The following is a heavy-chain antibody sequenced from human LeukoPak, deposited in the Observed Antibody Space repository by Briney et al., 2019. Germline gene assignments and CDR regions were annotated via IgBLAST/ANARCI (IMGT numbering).Heavy chain of an antibody. CDR3: AKSYYDTSGYPLRPCMDV. J-gene: IGHJ6*03. D-gene: IGHD3-22*01. V-gene: IGHV3-23*01. CDR2: VRGSGGSA. CDR1: GFSFTTYA. Sequence: PGGSLRLSCAASGFSFTTYAINWVRQAPGKGLEWVSVVRGSGGSAYYADSVKGRFTISRDSSKSTLYLQMNSLRAEDTAVYYSAKSYYDTSGYPLRPCMDVWGKGTTVTVSS.